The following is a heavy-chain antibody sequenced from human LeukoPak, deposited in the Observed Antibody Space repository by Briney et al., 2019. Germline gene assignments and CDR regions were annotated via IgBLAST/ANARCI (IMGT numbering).Heavy chain of an antibody. CDR1: DYSINSGYY. D-gene: IGHD4-11*01. CDR2: IYHSGST. J-gene: IGHJ4*02. V-gene: IGHV4-38-2*01. Sequence: PSETLSLTCAVSDYSINSGYYWGWIRQPPGKGLEWIGSIYHSGSTYYNPSLESRVTISVDTSKNLFSLKLSPVTAADTAVYFCARVQGSNWPFDYWGQGTLVTVSS. CDR3: ARVQGSNWPFDY.